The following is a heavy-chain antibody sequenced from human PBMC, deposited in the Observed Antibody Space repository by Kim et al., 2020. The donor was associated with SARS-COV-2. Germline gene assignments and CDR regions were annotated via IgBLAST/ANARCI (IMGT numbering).Heavy chain of an antibody. D-gene: IGHD2-2*01. CDR2: MNPNSGNT. CDR1: GYTFTSYD. J-gene: IGHJ3*02. Sequence: ASVKFSCKASGYTFTSYDINWVRQATGQGLEWMGWMNPNSGNTGYAQKFQGRVTMTRNTSISTAYMDLSSLRSEDTAVYYCSRGPYCGSSSCPYAFDIWGQGTMVTVSS. V-gene: IGHV1-8*01. CDR3: SRGPYCGSSSCPYAFDI.